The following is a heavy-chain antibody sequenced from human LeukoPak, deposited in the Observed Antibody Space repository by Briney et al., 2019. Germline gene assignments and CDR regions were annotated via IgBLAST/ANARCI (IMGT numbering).Heavy chain of an antibody. CDR2: ISSSSSYI. J-gene: IGHJ4*02. Sequence: PGGSLRLSCAASGFTFSSYSMNWVRQAPGKGLEWVSSISSSSSYIYYTDSVKGRFTISRDNAKNSLYPQMNSLRAEDTAVYYCAREPAGYNFDYWGQGTLVTVSS. V-gene: IGHV3-21*01. D-gene: IGHD5-24*01. CDR3: AREPAGYNFDY. CDR1: GFTFSSYS.